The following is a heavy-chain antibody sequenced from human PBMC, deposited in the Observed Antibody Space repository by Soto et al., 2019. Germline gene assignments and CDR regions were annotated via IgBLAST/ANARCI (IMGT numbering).Heavy chain of an antibody. Sequence: QVQLVQSGAEVKKPGASVTVSCKASGYTFSRHGISWVRQDPGQGLEWMAWGGNTNYAQKFQGRLTLTTNPSTRTAYMELRSLRSDDTAVYYCARGADDFSSGYYYEYWGQGPLVTVSS. D-gene: IGHD3-3*01. CDR2: GGNT. CDR1: GYTFSRHG. V-gene: IGHV1-18*04. CDR3: ARGADDFSSGYYYEY. J-gene: IGHJ4*02.